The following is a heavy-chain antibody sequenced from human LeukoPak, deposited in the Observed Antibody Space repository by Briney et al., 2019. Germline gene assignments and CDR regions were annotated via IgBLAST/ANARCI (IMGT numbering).Heavy chain of an antibody. CDR3: ARDLRGYDRSWFDP. CDR1: GGSISSYY. Sequence: PSETLSLTCTVSGGSISSYYWSWIRQPAGKGLEWIGRIYTSGSTNYNPSLKSRVTMSVDTSKNQFSLKPSSVTAADTAVYYCARDLRGYDRSWFDPWGQGTLVTVSS. CDR2: IYTSGST. V-gene: IGHV4-4*07. J-gene: IGHJ5*02. D-gene: IGHD5-12*01.